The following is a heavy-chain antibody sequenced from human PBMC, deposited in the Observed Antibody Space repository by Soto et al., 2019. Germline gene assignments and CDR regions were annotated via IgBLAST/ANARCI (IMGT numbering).Heavy chain of an antibody. CDR3: ARLSNPWGNSVMDY. CDR1: GGSISGGGYY. D-gene: IGHD3-16*01. J-gene: IGHJ4*02. Sequence: SETLSLTCTVSGGSISGGGYYWSWIRQHPGKGLEWIGYIYYSGSTYYNPSLKSRVTISVDTSKNQFSLKLSSVTAADTAVYYCARLSNPWGNSVMDYWGQGTLVTVSS. CDR2: IYYSGST. V-gene: IGHV4-31*03.